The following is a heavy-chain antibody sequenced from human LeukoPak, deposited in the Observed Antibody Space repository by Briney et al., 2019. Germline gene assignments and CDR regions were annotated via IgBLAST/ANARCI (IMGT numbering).Heavy chain of an antibody. V-gene: IGHV4-59*01. CDR2: IYYSGST. Sequence: SETLSLTCTVSGRSISSYYWSWIRQPPGKGLGWIGYIYYSGSTNYNPSLKSRATISADTSKNQSSLKLSSVTAADTAVYYCARGPPVRDYVWGSYRSPYYFDYWGQGTLVTVSS. CDR1: GRSISSYY. D-gene: IGHD3-16*02. J-gene: IGHJ4*02. CDR3: ARGPPVRDYVWGSYRSPYYFDY.